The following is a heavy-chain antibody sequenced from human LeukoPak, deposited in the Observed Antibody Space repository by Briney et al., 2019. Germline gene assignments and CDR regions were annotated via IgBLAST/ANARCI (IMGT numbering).Heavy chain of an antibody. CDR1: EFTFSSYG. D-gene: IGHD1-26*01. CDR2: ISGSGGST. Sequence: PGGSLRLSCAASEFTFSSYGVSWVRQAPGKGLEWVSGISGSGGSTFYADSVKGRFTISRDNSKNTFYLEMNSLRVEDTAVYYCAKDGSGGYSGPQKFDSWGQGTQVTVSS. J-gene: IGHJ4*02. CDR3: AKDGSGGYSGPQKFDS. V-gene: IGHV3-23*01.